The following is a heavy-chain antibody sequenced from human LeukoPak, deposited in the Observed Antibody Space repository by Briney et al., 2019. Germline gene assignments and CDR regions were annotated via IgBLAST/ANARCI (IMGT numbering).Heavy chain of an antibody. D-gene: IGHD4-17*01. Sequence: GSLRLSCAASGFSFSDYYMSWIRQPPGKGLEWIGEINHSGSTNYNPSLKSRVTISVDTSKNQFSLKLSSVTAADTAVYYCARTAIGDPTVTPYAFDIWGQGTMVTVSS. CDR2: INHSGST. J-gene: IGHJ3*02. CDR3: ARTAIGDPTVTPYAFDI. CDR1: GFSFSDYY. V-gene: IGHV4-34*01.